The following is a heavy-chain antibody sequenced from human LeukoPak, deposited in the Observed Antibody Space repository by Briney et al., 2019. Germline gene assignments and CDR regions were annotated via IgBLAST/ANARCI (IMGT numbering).Heavy chain of an antibody. CDR1: GYTFTSYY. CDR3: ARVPRIAVAGTLFDY. J-gene: IGHJ4*02. V-gene: IGHV1-46*01. CDR2: INPSGGST. D-gene: IGHD6-19*01. Sequence: ASVKVSCKASGYTFTSYYMHWVRQAPGQGLEWMGIINPSGGSTSYAQKFQGRVTMTRDMSTSTVYMELRSLRSDDTAVYYCARVPRIAVAGTLFDYWGQGTLVIVSS.